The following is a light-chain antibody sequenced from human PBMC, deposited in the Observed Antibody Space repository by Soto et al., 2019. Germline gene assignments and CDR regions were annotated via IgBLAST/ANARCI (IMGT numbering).Light chain of an antibody. CDR3: QQYGSSPFT. J-gene: IGKJ3*01. CDR1: QSVSSY. CDR2: DAS. V-gene: IGKV3-11*01. Sequence: EIVLTQSPATLSLSPGERATLSCRASQSVSSYLAWYQHKPGQAPRLLIYDASNRATGIPVRFSGSGSGTDFTLTISSLEPEDFAVYYCQQYGSSPFTFGPGTTVDIK.